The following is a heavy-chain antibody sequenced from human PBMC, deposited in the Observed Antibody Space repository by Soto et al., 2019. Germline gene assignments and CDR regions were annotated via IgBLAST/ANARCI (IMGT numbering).Heavy chain of an antibody. CDR1: GFIFSDYY. J-gene: IGHJ4*02. D-gene: IGHD4-17*01. V-gene: IGHV3-11*01. CDR2: ISGNGRII. Sequence: QVLLVESGGGLVKPGGSLRLSCATSGFIFSDYYMHWIRQAPGKGLEWISYISGNGRIIQYADSAKGRFTISRDNAQNSLYPPMNSLRAEDTALYFCARDFNADSRTDFDYWGQGTLVTVSS. CDR3: ARDFNADSRTDFDY.